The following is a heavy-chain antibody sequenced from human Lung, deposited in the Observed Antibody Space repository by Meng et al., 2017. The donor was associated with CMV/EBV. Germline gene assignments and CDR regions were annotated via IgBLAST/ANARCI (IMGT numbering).Heavy chain of an antibody. CDR1: GFNFKTYW. Sequence: GEXXKISCAASGFNFKTYWMTWVRQAPGKGLEWVANIKEDGTEKNYVDSVKGRFTISRDNVKNSVYLQMNSLRADDTAVYYCAKVGSSTRLERDWGQGTL. CDR3: AKVGSSTRLERD. CDR2: IKEDGTEK. V-gene: IGHV3-7*01. D-gene: IGHD1-1*01. J-gene: IGHJ4*02.